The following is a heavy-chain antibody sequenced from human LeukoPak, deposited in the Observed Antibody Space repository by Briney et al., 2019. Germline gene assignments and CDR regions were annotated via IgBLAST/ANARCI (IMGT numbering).Heavy chain of an antibody. CDR2: LSGSGTST. Sequence: GGSLRLSCLASGFTFRRHAMSWIRQAPGKGLEWIAALSGSGTSTYYADSVKGRFTISRDNSKSTLFLQMNSLRAEDTAIYYCAKDLLFELWLGNFDFWGQGTLVTVSS. V-gene: IGHV3-23*01. D-gene: IGHD3-10*01. CDR1: GFTFRRHA. J-gene: IGHJ4*02. CDR3: AKDLLFELWLGNFDF.